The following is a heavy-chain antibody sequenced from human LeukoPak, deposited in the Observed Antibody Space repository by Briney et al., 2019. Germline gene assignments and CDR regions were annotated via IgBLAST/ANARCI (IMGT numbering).Heavy chain of an antibody. V-gene: IGHV1-69*13. J-gene: IGHJ4*02. Sequence: ASVKVSCKASGGTFSSYAISWVRQAPGQGLEWMGGIIPIFGTANYAQKFQGRVTITADESTSTAYMELSSLRSEDTAVYYCARGMDFWSGPFDYWGQGTLVTVSS. D-gene: IGHD3-3*01. CDR2: IIPIFGTA. CDR1: GGTFSSYA. CDR3: ARGMDFWSGPFDY.